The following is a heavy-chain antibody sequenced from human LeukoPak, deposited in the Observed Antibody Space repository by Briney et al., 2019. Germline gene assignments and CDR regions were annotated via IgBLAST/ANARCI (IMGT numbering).Heavy chain of an antibody. V-gene: IGHV3-23*01. CDR1: GFTFSSYG. J-gene: IGHJ5*02. CDR2: ISGSGGST. CDR3: AKARSIAAARGNWFDP. Sequence: QPGGSLRLSCAASGFTFSSYGMSWVRQAPGKGLEWVSAISGSGGSTYYADSVKGRFTISRDNSKNTLYLQMNSLRAEDTAVYYCAKARSIAAARGNWFDPWGQGTLVTVSS. D-gene: IGHD6-25*01.